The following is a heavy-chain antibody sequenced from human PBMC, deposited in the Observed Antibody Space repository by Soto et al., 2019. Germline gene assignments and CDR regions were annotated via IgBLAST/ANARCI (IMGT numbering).Heavy chain of an antibody. CDR3: ARDDHIVVVPTSLGAIDV. J-gene: IGHJ6*02. D-gene: IGHD2-2*01. Sequence: SETLSLTCAVYGGSISSNKWWSWVRQPPGKGLEWIGEIYHSGSTNYNPSLKSRVTISLDKSKNQFSLKLTSVTAADSAVYYCARDDHIVVVPTSLGAIDVWGQGTTVTVSS. CDR1: GGSISSNKW. V-gene: IGHV4-4*02. CDR2: IYHSGST.